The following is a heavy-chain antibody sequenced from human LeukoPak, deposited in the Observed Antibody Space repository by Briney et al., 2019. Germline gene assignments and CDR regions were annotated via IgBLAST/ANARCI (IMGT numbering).Heavy chain of an antibody. CDR3: ASKGDPIVGDGQYYFDY. CDR2: ISAYNGST. Sequence: ASVKVSCKASGYTFTSYGISWVRQAPGQGLEWMGWISAYNGSTNYAQKLQGRVTMTTDTSTSTAYMELRSLRSDDTAVYYCASKGDPIVGDGQYYFDYWGQGTLVTVSS. CDR1: GYTFTSYG. D-gene: IGHD1-26*01. J-gene: IGHJ4*02. V-gene: IGHV1-18*01.